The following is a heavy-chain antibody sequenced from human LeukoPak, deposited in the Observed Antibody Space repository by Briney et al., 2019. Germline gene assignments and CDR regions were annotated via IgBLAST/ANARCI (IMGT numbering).Heavy chain of an antibody. CDR3: ARDAVSGSYSTHWFDP. D-gene: IGHD1-26*01. V-gene: IGHV3-30-3*01. CDR1: GFTFSSYA. Sequence: GRSLRLSCAASGFTFSSYAMHWVRQAPGKGLEWVAVISYDGSNKYYADSVKGRFTISRDNSKNTLYLQMNSLRAKDTAVCYCARDAVSGSYSTHWFDPWGQGTLVTVSS. CDR2: ISYDGSNK. J-gene: IGHJ5*02.